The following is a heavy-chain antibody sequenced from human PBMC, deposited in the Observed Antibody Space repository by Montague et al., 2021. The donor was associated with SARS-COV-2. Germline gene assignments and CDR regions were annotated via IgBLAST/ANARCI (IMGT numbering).Heavy chain of an antibody. V-gene: IGHV4-59*01. Sequence: SETLSLTCTVSGGSISSYCWSWIRQPPGKGLEWIGYIYYSGSTNYNPSLKSRVTISVDTSKNQFSLKLSSVTAADTAVYCCARGREYSSSAGFDYWGQGTLVTVSS. D-gene: IGHD6-6*01. CDR1: GGSISSYC. CDR3: ARGREYSSSAGFDY. CDR2: IYYSGST. J-gene: IGHJ4*02.